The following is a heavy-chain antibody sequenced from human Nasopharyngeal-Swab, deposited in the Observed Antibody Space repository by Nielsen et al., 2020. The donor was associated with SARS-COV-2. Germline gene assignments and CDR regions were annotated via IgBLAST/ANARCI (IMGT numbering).Heavy chain of an antibody. CDR3: ASNPLYCSSTSCYHDAFDI. Sequence: ASGKVSCKASGYTFTSYGISWVRQAPGQGLEWMGWISAYNGNTNYAQKLQGRVTMTTDTSTSTAYMELRSLRSDDTAVYYCASNPLYCSSTSCYHDAFDIWGQGTMVTVSS. J-gene: IGHJ3*02. V-gene: IGHV1-18*01. CDR1: GYTFTSYG. CDR2: ISAYNGNT. D-gene: IGHD2-2*01.